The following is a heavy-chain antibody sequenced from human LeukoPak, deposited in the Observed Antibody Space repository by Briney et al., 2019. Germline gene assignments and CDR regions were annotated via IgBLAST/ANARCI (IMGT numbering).Heavy chain of an antibody. CDR3: ARRRSGNSYVDY. V-gene: IGHV4-39*01. D-gene: IGHD5-18*01. Sequence: PSETLSLTCTVSGGSISSSSYYWGGIRQPPGKGLEWIGSFYYSGSTYYNPSLKSRVTISVDTSKNQFSLKLSSVTATDTAVYYCARRRSGNSYVDYWGQGTLVTVSS. J-gene: IGHJ4*02. CDR1: GGSISSSSYY. CDR2: FYYSGST.